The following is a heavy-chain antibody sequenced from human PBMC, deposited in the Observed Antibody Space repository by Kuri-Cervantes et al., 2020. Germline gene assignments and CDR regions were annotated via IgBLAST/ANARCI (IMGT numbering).Heavy chain of an antibody. V-gene: IGHV4-61*01. D-gene: IGHD1-26*01. Sequence: SETLSLTCTVSGGSVSSGSYYWSWIRQPPGKGLEWIGYIYYSGSTKYNPSLKSRVTISVDTSKNQFSLKLSSVTAADTAVYYCARDLRGGSYFDYWGQGTLVTVSS. CDR2: IYYSGST. J-gene: IGHJ4*02. CDR3: ARDLRGGSYFDY. CDR1: GGSVSSGSYY.